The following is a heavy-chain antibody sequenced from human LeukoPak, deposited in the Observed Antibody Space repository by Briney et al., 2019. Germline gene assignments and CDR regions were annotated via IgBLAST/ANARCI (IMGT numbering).Heavy chain of an antibody. D-gene: IGHD3-16*01. J-gene: IGHJ5*02. CDR1: VGCSCGYY. CDR3: AALGGRFP. V-gene: IGHV4-34*01. Sequence: PSETLSLTCVVQVGCSCGYYLCPIRQSPGKGLEWIGEINHGGSTNYNPSLKSLVTISVDTSKSQFSLKLSSVTAATSAVFYCAALGGRFPWGQGTLVTVSS. CDR2: INHGGST.